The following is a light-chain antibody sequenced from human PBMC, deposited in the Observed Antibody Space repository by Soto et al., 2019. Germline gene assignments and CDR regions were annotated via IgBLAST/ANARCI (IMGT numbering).Light chain of an antibody. J-gene: IGLJ1*01. CDR1: SGFVGSFSL. CDR3: CLYIGATTYV. Sequence: QSALAQPASVSGSPGQSITISCTGTSGFVGSFSLVSWYLQPPGKAPKVMISEGHRRPSGVPDRFSCSTSVNSASLTISGLQADDEADYYCCLYIGATTYVFGTGTKVTVL. CDR2: EGH. V-gene: IGLV2-23*01.